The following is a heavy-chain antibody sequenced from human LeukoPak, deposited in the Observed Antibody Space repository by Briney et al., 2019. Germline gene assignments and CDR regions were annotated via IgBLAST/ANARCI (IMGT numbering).Heavy chain of an antibody. D-gene: IGHD5-18*01. Sequence: ASVXVSCKASGXTXXSYGISWVRQAPGQGLEWMGWISAYNGNTNYAQKLQGRVTMTTDTSTSTAYMELRSLRSDDTAVYYCARDYPDTAMVYYYGMDVWGQGTTVTVSS. CDR3: ARDYPDTAMVYYYGMDV. V-gene: IGHV1-18*01. J-gene: IGHJ6*02. CDR1: GXTXXSYG. CDR2: ISAYNGNT.